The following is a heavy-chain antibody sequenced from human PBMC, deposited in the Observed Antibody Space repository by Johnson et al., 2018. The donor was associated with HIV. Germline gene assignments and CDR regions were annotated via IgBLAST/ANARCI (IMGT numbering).Heavy chain of an antibody. CDR3: AKNGAPDNWNYHDAFDI. V-gene: IGHV3-30-3*02. CDR2: VSYGGSNK. CDR1: GFTFSSHA. J-gene: IGHJ3*02. D-gene: IGHD1-7*01. Sequence: QVQLVESGGGVVQPGRSLRLSCAASGFTFSSHAIHWVRQAPGKGLEWVAVVSYGGSNKYYVDSVKGRFTISRDNSKNTLYLQMNSLRTEDAAVYYCAKNGAPDNWNYHDAFDIWGQGTMVTVSS.